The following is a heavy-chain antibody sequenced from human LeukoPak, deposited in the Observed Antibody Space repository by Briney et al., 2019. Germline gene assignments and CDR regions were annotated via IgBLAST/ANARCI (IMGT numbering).Heavy chain of an antibody. J-gene: IGHJ6*03. D-gene: IGHD2-15*01. CDR2: INPSGGST. V-gene: IGHV1-46*01. CDR1: GYTFTSYY. Sequence: ASVKVSCKASGYTFTSYYMHWVRQAPGQGLEWMGIINPSGGSTSYAQKFQGRVIMTRNTSISTAYMELSSLRSEDTAVYYCARGGSSAAATWGYYYYYYMDVWGKGTTVTISS. CDR3: ARGGSSAAATWGYYYYYYMDV.